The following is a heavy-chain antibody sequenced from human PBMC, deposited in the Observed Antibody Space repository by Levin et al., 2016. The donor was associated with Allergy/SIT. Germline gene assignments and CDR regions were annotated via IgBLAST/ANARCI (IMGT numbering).Heavy chain of an antibody. Sequence: VRQMPGKGLEWMGRIDPSDSYTNYSPSFQGHVTISADKSISTAYLQWSSLKASDTAMYYCARHEPECGMDVWGQGTTVTVSS. CDR2: IDPSDSYT. J-gene: IGHJ6*02. V-gene: IGHV5-10-1*01. D-gene: IGHD1-14*01. CDR3: ARHEPECGMDV.